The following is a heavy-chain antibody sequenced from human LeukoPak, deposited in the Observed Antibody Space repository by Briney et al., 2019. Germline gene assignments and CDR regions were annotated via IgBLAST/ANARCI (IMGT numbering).Heavy chain of an antibody. J-gene: IGHJ4*02. D-gene: IGHD3-22*01. CDR2: ISGSGGST. CDR3: AKSIGGTSYYYDSSGYYFDY. V-gene: IGHV3-23*01. CDR1: GFTFSSYA. Sequence: GGSLRLSCAASGFTFSSYAMSWVRQAPGKGLEWVSAISGSGGSTYYADSVKGRFTICRDNSKNTLYLQMNSLRAEDTAVYYCAKSIGGTSYYYDSSGYYFDYWGQGTLVTVSS.